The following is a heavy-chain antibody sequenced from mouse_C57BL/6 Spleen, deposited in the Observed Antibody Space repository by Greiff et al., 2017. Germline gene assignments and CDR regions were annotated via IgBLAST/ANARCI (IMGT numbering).Heavy chain of an antibody. D-gene: IGHD4-1*01. J-gene: IGHJ4*01. V-gene: IGHV1-81*01. CDR2: IYPRSGNT. CDR1: GYTFTSYG. CDR3: ARSGRERTSAMDY. Sequence: QVHVKQSGAELARPGASVKLSCKASGYTFTSYGISWVKQRTGQGLEWIGEIYPRSGNTYYNEKFKGKATLTADKSSSTAYMELRSLTSEDSAVYFCARSGRERTSAMDYWGQGTSVTVSS.